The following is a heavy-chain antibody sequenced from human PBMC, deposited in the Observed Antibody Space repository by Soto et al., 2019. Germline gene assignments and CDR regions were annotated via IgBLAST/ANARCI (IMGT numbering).Heavy chain of an antibody. CDR1: GYTFTGYY. CDR2: INPNSGDT. CDR3: ARDLSSGSGWSFFDY. Sequence: GASVKVSCKASGYTFTGYYMHWVRQAPGQGLEWMGWINPNSGDTNYAQKFQGRVTMTRDTSISTAYMELSRLRSDDTAVYYCARDLSSGSGWSFFDYWGQGTLVTVSS. J-gene: IGHJ4*02. V-gene: IGHV1-2*02. D-gene: IGHD6-19*01.